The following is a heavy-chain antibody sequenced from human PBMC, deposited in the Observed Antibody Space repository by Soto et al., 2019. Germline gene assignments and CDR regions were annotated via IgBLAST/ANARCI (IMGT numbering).Heavy chain of an antibody. Sequence: QVQLVQSGAEVKKPGASVKVSCRASGYTFISYYIHWVRQAPGQGLEWMGLINPSDAYTDYAQKFQGRVTLTRDTSPSIVYIELSSLRSEDTAIYYCARDHVDTPMTNFDYWGQGTLVTVSS. CDR3: ARDHVDTPMTNFDY. CDR1: GYTFISYY. J-gene: IGHJ4*02. D-gene: IGHD5-18*01. CDR2: INPSDAYT. V-gene: IGHV1-46*01.